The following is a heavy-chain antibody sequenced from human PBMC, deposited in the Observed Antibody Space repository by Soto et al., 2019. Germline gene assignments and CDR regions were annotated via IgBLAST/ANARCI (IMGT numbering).Heavy chain of an antibody. CDR1: GFPFSSNA. J-gene: IGHJ4*02. D-gene: IGHD5-18*01. CDR2: ISGSGGST. V-gene: IGHV3-23*01. CDR3: AKDYGRYSYGPLDY. Sequence: GGSLSPSCAPSGFPFSSNAIRWFRQAPGKGLEWVSAISGSGGSTYYADSVKGRFTISRDNSKNTLYLQMNSLRAEDTAVYYCAKDYGRYSYGPLDYWGQGTLVTVSS.